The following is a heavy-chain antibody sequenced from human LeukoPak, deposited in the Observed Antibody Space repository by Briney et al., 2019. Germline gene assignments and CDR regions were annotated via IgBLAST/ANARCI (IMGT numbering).Heavy chain of an antibody. CDR2: ITRSSSAK. CDR1: GFTFSHFW. Sequence: GGSLRLSCAASGFTFSHFWMSWVRQAPGKGLEWVSYITRSSSAKFYADSVKGRFTISRDNAENLLYLQMNSLRAEDTAVYYCTRDQEGSDYWGQGTLVTVSS. CDR3: TRDQEGSDY. J-gene: IGHJ4*02. V-gene: IGHV3-48*01.